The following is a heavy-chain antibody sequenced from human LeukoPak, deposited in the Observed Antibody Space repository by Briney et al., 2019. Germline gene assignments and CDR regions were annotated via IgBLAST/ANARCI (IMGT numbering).Heavy chain of an antibody. J-gene: IGHJ3*02. D-gene: IGHD1-26*01. CDR3: ARLPLYSGTNADPFDI. V-gene: IGHV5-51*01. CDR1: GYSFTTYW. Sequence: GESLKISCKTSGYSFTTYWIAWVRQMPGKGLEWMGVIYPGDSDTRYGPSFKGQVTISADKSISIAYLQWSSLKASDTAVYYCARLPLYSGTNADPFDIWGRGTMVTVSS. CDR2: IYPGDSDT.